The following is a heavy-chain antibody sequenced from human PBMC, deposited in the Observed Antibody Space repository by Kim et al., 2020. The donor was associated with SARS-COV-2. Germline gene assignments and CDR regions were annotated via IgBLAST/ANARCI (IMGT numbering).Heavy chain of an antibody. Sequence: GGSLRLSCAASGFTFSSYWMSWVRQAPGKGLEWVANINQDGSKKYYADSVKGRFTIPRDNAKNSLYLQMNSLRAEDTAVYYCARDFDGLQTFDYWGQGTLVTVSP. CDR1: GFTFSSYW. V-gene: IGHV3-7*01. CDR3: ARDFDGLQTFDY. D-gene: IGHD3-9*01. J-gene: IGHJ4*02. CDR2: INQDGSKK.